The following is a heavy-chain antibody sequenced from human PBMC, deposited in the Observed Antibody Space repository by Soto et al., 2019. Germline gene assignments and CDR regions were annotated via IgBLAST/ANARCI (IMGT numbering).Heavy chain of an antibody. J-gene: IGHJ5*02. D-gene: IGHD3-10*01. CDR3: ARTESIRVPTGGFDP. CDR1: GGSISNYY. CDR2: IYYSGST. V-gene: IGHV4-59*01. Sequence: SETLSLTCTVSGGSISNYYWSWIRQPPGKGLEWIGYIYYSGSTNYNPSLKSRVTISVDTSKNQFSLKLSSVTAADTAVYYCARTESIRVPTGGFDPWGQGTLVTVYS.